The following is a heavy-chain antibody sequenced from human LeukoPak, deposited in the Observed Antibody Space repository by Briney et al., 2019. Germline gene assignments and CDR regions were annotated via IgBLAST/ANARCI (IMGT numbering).Heavy chain of an antibody. CDR1: GGSFSGYY. J-gene: IGHJ4*02. CDR2: INHSGSA. D-gene: IGHD3-22*01. V-gene: IGHV4-34*01. Sequence: PSETLSLTCAVYGGSFSGYYWSWIRQPPGKGLEWIGEINHSGSANYNPSLKSRVTISVDTSKNQFSLKLSSVTAADTAVYYCARVNSSGYYGTGLDYWGQGTLVTVSS. CDR3: ARVNSSGYYGTGLDY.